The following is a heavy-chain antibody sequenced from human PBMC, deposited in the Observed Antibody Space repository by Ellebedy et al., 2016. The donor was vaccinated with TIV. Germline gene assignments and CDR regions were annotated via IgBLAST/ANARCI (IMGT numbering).Heavy chain of an antibody. CDR2: ISTSSSFI. CDR3: ARAGGRHSTGSGFY. Sequence: GESLKISCAASGFTFSNYRMHWVRQAPGKGLDWVSSISTSSSFIYYADSVKGRFTISRDNAKNSLYLQMSNLRAEDTAVFYCARAGGRHSTGSGFYWGQGTRVTVST. CDR1: GFTFSNYR. D-gene: IGHD2-2*01. J-gene: IGHJ4*02. V-gene: IGHV3-21*04.